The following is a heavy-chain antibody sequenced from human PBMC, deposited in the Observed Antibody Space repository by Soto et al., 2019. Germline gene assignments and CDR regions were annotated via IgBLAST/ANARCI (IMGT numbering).Heavy chain of an antibody. J-gene: IGHJ5*02. CDR2: IYYSRST. D-gene: IGHD4-4*01. CDR3: ARTTVTTYPDWFDP. Sequence: QLQLQESGPGLVKPSETLSLTCTVSGGSISSSSYYWGWIRQPPGKGLEWIGSIYYSRSTYYNPSLKSRVTISVDTSKNQFSLKLSSVTAADTAVYYCARTTVTTYPDWFDPWGQGTLVTVSS. V-gene: IGHV4-39*01. CDR1: GGSISSSSYY.